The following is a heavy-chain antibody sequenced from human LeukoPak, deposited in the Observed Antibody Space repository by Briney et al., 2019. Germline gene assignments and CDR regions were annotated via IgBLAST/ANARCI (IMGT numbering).Heavy chain of an antibody. CDR1: GGSFSGYY. D-gene: IGHD3-10*01. V-gene: IGHV4-34*01. Sequence: PSETLSLTCAVYGGSFSGYYWSWIRQPPGKGLEWIGEINHSGSTNYNPSLKSRVTISLDTSKNQFSLKLSSVTAADTAVYYCARHSEIGSYYFDYWGQGTLVTVSS. CDR2: INHSGST. J-gene: IGHJ4*02. CDR3: ARHSEIGSYYFDY.